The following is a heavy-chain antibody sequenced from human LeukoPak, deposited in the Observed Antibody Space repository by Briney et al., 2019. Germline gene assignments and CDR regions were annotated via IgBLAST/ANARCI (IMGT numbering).Heavy chain of an antibody. J-gene: IGHJ3*02. CDR3: ARSYDSSDDYYGAFDI. Sequence: GGSLRLSCAASGFTFSSYGMHWVRQAPGKGLEWVAVIWYDGSNIHYADSAKGRFTISRDNSKNTLYLQMSGLRAEDTAIYYCARSYDSSDDYYGAFDIGGQGKMFTVSS. CDR1: GFTFSSYG. CDR2: IWYDGSNI. V-gene: IGHV3-33*01. D-gene: IGHD3-22*01.